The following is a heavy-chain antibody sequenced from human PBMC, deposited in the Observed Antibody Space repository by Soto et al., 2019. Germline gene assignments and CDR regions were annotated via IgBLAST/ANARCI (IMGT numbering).Heavy chain of an antibody. J-gene: IGHJ5*01. CDR2: IHSDGSST. V-gene: IGHV3-74*01. CDR3: ARLIGNSWLDS. D-gene: IGHD2-8*01. CDR1: GFSISSHW. Sequence: PGGSLRLSCAASGFSISSHWMHWVRQVPGKGLVWVSRIHSDGSSTAYADSVKGRFRISRDNAKNTLYLQMGSLRTEDTAVYYCARLIGNSWLDSWGQGTLVTVSS.